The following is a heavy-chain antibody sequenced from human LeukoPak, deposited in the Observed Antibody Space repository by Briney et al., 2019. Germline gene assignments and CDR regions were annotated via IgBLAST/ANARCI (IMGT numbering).Heavy chain of an antibody. V-gene: IGHV4-38-2*02. CDR1: NYSISNSLY. CDR3: ARGTYGYYMDV. CDR2: IYRSGST. J-gene: IGHJ6*03. D-gene: IGHD4-17*01. Sequence: PSETLSLTCSGSNYSISNSLYWGWLRQPPGKGLEWIGSIYRSGSTFYNPSLKSRVTISLDASKNQFSLKLSSVTAADTAVYFCARGTYGYYMDVWGKGTTVTVSS.